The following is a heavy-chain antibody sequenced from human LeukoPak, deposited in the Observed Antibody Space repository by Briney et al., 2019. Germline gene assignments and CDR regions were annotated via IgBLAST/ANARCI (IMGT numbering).Heavy chain of an antibody. CDR1: GFTFSSYA. CDR2: ISGSGGST. CDR3: AKDPYSSSWYPPYYFDY. Sequence: GGSLRLSCAASGFTFSSYAVSWVRQAPGKGLEWVSAISGSGGSTYYADSVKGRFTISRDNSKNTLYLQMNSLRAEDTAVYYCAKDPYSSSWYPPYYFDYWGQGILVTVSS. D-gene: IGHD6-13*01. J-gene: IGHJ4*02. V-gene: IGHV3-23*01.